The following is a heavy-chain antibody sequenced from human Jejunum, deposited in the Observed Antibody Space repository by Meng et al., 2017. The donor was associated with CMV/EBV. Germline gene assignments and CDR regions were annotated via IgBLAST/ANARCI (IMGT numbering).Heavy chain of an antibody. D-gene: IGHD2/OR15-2a*01. CDR1: YPFTSYH. Sequence: YPFTSYHMHWVRQAPGQGLEWLGIINPNNGGTAGAQRFQGRVSMTGDTATSTFYLTLSSLRSEDTAVYYCARDLSSDTRFYYAPDYWGQGTLVTVSS. V-gene: IGHV1-46*01. CDR3: ARDLSSDTRFYYAPDY. CDR2: INPNNGGT. J-gene: IGHJ4*02.